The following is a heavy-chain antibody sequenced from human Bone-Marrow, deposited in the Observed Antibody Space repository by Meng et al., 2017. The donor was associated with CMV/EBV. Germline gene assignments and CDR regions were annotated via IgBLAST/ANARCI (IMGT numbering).Heavy chain of an antibody. J-gene: IGHJ6*02. CDR3: ASGVDFWSGYFGYYGMDV. CDR1: GGSVSSGSYY. Sequence: SETLSLTCTVSGGSVSSGSYYWSWIRQPPGKGLVWIGYIYYSGSTNYNPSLKSRVTISVDTSKNQFSLKLSSVTAADTAVYYCASGVDFWSGYFGYYGMDVWGQGTTVTVPS. CDR2: IYYSGST. D-gene: IGHD3-3*01. V-gene: IGHV4-61*01.